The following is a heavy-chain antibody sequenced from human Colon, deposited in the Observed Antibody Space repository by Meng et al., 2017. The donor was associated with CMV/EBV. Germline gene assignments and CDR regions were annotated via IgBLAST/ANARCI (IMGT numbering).Heavy chain of an antibody. CDR3: ARGQYCSSTSCYYLYFDL. Sequence: FSYYYMSWIRQAPGKGLEWVSYISSSGSTINYADSVKGRFTISRDNAKNSLYLQMNSLRAEDTAVYYCARGQYCSSTSCYYLYFDLWGRGTLVTVSS. V-gene: IGHV3-11*04. CDR2: ISSSGSTI. D-gene: IGHD2-2*01. CDR1: FSYYY. J-gene: IGHJ2*01.